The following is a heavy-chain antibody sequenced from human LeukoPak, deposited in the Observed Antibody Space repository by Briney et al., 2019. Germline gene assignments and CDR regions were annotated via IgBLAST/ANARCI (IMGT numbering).Heavy chain of an antibody. V-gene: IGHV3-73*01. CDR3: TTSSLPDY. D-gene: IGHD2-2*01. CDR2: IRSKANNYTT. CDR1: GFTFGDYA. Sequence: GGSLRLSCTASGFTFGDYAMSWFRQAPGKGLEWVGRIRSKANNYTTAYAASVKGRFTIFRDDSMNTAYLQMNSLKIEDTAVYYCTTSSLPDYWGQGTLVTVSS. J-gene: IGHJ4*02.